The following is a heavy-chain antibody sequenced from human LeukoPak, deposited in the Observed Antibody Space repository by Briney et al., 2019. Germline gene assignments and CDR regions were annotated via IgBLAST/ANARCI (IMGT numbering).Heavy chain of an antibody. V-gene: IGHV3-23*01. D-gene: IGHD3-10*01. Sequence: PGGSLRLSCAASGFTFSSYAMSWVRQAPGKGLEWVSAISGSGGSTYYADSVKGRFTISRDNSKNTLYLQMNSLRAEDTAVYYCARGAVRGVIRNWFDPWGQGTLVTVSS. CDR1: GFTFSSYA. J-gene: IGHJ5*02. CDR2: ISGSGGST. CDR3: ARGAVRGVIRNWFDP.